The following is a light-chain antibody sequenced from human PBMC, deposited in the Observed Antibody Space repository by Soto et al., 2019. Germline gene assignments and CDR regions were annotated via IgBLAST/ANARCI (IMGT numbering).Light chain of an antibody. CDR1: QDIINY. J-gene: IGKJ5*01. Sequence: DIQMTQSPSSLSASVGDRVTITCWASQDIINYLAWYQQKPGTVPKLLIYRASTLQSGVPSRFSGSGSGTDFTLTISSLQPEDVATYYCQRYNSVPITFGQGTRLEI. V-gene: IGKV1-27*01. CDR3: QRYNSVPIT. CDR2: RAS.